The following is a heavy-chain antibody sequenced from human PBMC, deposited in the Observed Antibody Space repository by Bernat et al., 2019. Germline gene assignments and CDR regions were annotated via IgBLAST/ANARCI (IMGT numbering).Heavy chain of an antibody. CDR1: GFTFSSYW. Sequence: EVQLLESGGGLVQPGGSLRLSCAASGFTFSSYWMSWVRQAPGKGLEWVANIKQDGSEKYYVDSVKGRFTISRDNAKNSLYLQMNSLRAEDTAVYYCARGGTKMTTVTTVIWGQGTMVTVSS. CDR2: IKQDGSEK. D-gene: IGHD4-17*01. V-gene: IGHV3-7*03. CDR3: ARGGTKMTTVTTVI. J-gene: IGHJ3*02.